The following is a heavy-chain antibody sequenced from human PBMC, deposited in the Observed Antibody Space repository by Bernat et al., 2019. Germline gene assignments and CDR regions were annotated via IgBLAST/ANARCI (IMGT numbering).Heavy chain of an antibody. D-gene: IGHD3-9*01. CDR3: ANDCELLTSYYGFDY. Sequence: QVQLVESGGGVVQPGRSLRLSCAASGFSFNSYGMHWVRQAPGKGLEWVAVISYDGSDKFYADSVKGRFTISRDNSKNTLYLQMNSLRAEDTAVYYCANDCELLTSYYGFDYWGQGTLVTVSS. CDR2: ISYDGSDK. V-gene: IGHV3-30*18. J-gene: IGHJ4*02. CDR1: GFSFNSYG.